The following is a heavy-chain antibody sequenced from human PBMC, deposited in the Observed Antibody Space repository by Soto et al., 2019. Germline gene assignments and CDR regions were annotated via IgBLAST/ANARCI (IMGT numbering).Heavy chain of an antibody. CDR3: ARPVAYCSGVSCYPAAYDI. V-gene: IGHV4-39*01. J-gene: IGHJ3*02. CDR1: GGSISSSSYY. Sequence: QLQLQESGPGLVKPSETLSLTCTVSGGSISSSSYYWGWIRQPPGKGLEWIGSIYYIGSTYYNPSLKSRLSIPVDTSKNQFSLKLSSVTAADTAVYYCARPVAYCSGVSCYPAAYDIWGQGTMVTVSS. CDR2: IYYIGST. D-gene: IGHD2-15*01.